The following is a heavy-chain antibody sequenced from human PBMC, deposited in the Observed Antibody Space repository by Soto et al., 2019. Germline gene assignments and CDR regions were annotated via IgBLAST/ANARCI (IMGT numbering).Heavy chain of an antibody. CDR1: GLIVSRSH. D-gene: IGHD7-27*01. V-gene: IGHV3-53*01. J-gene: IGHJ4*02. CDR2: IYNHGQI. CDR3: VRVTGAERH. Sequence: EVQLVESGGGLTQPGGSLRPSCVVSGLIVSRSHMMWVRQAPGKGLEGVSVIYNHGQINYVDPVKGRFTIARDNSKNTIYLQMNSLKVEDTAVYYCVRVTGAERHWGQGALVTVSS.